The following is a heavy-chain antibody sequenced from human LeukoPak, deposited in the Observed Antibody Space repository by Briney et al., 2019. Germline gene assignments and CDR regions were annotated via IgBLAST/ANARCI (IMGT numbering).Heavy chain of an antibody. CDR3: ARGDASGRPGIAFDF. CDR2: FHDSGST. V-gene: IGHV4-59*01. CDR1: GGSISSNY. J-gene: IGHJ4*02. Sequence: SETLSLTCNVSGGSISSNYWSWIRQPPGKGLEWIGYFHDSGSTNYNPSLKSRVSISVDTSKKQVSLKLSSVTAADTAVYYCARGDASGRPGIAFDFWGQGTLVTVSS. D-gene: IGHD1-26*01.